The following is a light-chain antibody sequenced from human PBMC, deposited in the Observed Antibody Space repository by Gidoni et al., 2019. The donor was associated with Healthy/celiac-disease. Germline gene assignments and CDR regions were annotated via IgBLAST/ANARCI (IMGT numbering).Light chain of an antibody. CDR1: QSISSY. CDR2: AAS. V-gene: IGKV1-39*01. Sequence: IQMTQSPSSLSASVGDRVTITCRASQSISSYLNWSQQKPGKAPMLLFYAASSLQSGVPSWFSSSGSGTYFTLTSSLLQPEDFATYYCQQSYSTPPAFGQGTKVEIK. J-gene: IGKJ1*01. CDR3: QQSYSTPPA.